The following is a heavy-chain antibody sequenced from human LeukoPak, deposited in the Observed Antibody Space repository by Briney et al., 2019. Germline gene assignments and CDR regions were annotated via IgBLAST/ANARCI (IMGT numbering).Heavy chain of an antibody. D-gene: IGHD2-2*01. Sequence: SETLSLTCAVDGGSFSGYYWSWIRQPPGKGLEWIGEIIHSGSTNYNPSLKSRVTISVDTSKPQFSLRLSSVTAAGTAVYYCARGWDCSSTSCPLPAFDPWGQGTLVTVSS. CDR3: ARGWDCSSTSCPLPAFDP. CDR1: GGSFSGYY. J-gene: IGHJ5*02. CDR2: IIHSGST. V-gene: IGHV4-34*01.